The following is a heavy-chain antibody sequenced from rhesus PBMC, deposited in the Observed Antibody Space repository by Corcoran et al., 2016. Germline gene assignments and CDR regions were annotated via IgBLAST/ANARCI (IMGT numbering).Heavy chain of an antibody. D-gene: IGHD5-42*01. CDR1: GYSISSGYY. CDR3: ARGGSSWSEWDTVGTEWYFDL. J-gene: IGHJ2*01. V-gene: IGHV4S14*01. Sequence: QVQLQESGPGLVKPSETLSLTCAVSGYSISSGYYWGWIRQPPGKGLEWIGRIYGSGGSNYLNPSLNSRVTLSVDTSKNQFARKLSSVTTADTAVYYCARGGSSWSEWDTVGTEWYFDLWGPGTPITISS. CDR2: IYGSGGSN.